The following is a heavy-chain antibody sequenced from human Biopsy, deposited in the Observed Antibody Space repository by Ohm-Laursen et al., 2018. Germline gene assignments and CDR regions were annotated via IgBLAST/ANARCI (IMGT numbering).Heavy chain of an antibody. D-gene: IGHD5-12*01. Sequence: SLRLSCAASGFTFEDYSIHWVRQAPGKGLEWVSLISWDGGRTYYADSVKGRFTISRDNGKNSLYLQMNSLRSEDTALYYCAKASSGLLNAHHYYGMDAWGQGTTVTVSS. CDR1: GFTFEDYS. CDR2: ISWDGGRT. V-gene: IGHV3-43*01. CDR3: AKASSGLLNAHHYYGMDA. J-gene: IGHJ6*02.